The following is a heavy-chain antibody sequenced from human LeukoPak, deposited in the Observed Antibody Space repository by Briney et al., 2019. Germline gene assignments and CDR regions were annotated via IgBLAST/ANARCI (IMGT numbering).Heavy chain of an antibody. CDR1: GFTFSSYE. V-gene: IGHV3-21*01. J-gene: IGHJ4*02. Sequence: PGGSLRLSCGASGFTFSSYEMHWVRQAPGKGLEWVSSISSSSSYIYYADSVKGRFTISRDNAKNSLYLQMNSLRAEDTAVYYCTPNYIRHLDYWGQGTLVTVSS. CDR2: ISSSSSYI. D-gene: IGHD2/OR15-2a*01. CDR3: TPNYIRHLDY.